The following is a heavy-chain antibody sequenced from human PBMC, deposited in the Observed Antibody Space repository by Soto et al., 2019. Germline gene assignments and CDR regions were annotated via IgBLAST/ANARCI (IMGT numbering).Heavy chain of an antibody. D-gene: IGHD3-10*01. CDR3: ARVIRGAYYNSPLDT. CDR1: GYTFTSYA. V-gene: IGHV1-2*02. Sequence: GASVKVSCKTSGYTFTSYAIHWVRQAPGQGLEWMGWINPYSGGADYAQSFQGRVTMTRDTSISTVYMELSRLRFDDTAVYYCARVIRGAYYNSPLDTWGQGTVVTVSS. J-gene: IGHJ5*02. CDR2: INPYSGGA.